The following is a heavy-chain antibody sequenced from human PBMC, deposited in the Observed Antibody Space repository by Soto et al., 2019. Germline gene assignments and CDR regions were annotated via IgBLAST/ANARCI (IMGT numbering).Heavy chain of an antibody. V-gene: IGHV3-23*01. Sequence: GGSLRLSCAASGFTFSSYAMSWVRQAPGKGLEWVSAISGSGGSTYYADSVKGRFTISRDNSKNTLYLQMNSLRAEDTAVYYCAKVLGSLAPKTTVVTQRRGVNYFDYWGQGTLVTVSS. CDR1: GFTFSSYA. J-gene: IGHJ4*02. CDR2: ISGSGGST. D-gene: IGHD4-17*01. CDR3: AKVLGSLAPKTTVVTQRRGVNYFDY.